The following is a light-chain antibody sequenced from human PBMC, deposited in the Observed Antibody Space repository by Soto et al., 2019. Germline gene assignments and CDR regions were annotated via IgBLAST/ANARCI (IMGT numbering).Light chain of an antibody. V-gene: IGLV1-51*02. J-gene: IGLJ3*02. CDR3: GTWDSGLSAGV. CDR2: ENN. Sequence: QSVLTQPPSVSAAPGQKVTISCSGSSSNIGTYYVSWYQQLPGTAPKLLIYENNKRPSGIPDRFSGSKSGTSATLGITGLQAGYEADYYCGTWDSGLSAGVFGGGTKLTVL. CDR1: SSNIGTYY.